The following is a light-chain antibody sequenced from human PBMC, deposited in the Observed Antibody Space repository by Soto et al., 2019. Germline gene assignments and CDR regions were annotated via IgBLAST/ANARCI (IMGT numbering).Light chain of an antibody. Sequence: EIVMTQSPATLSVSPGERVTLSCRASQSVSSNLAWYQQKPGQAPRLLVYGTSTRATGTPTRFSGSGTGTEFTLNISSLQSEDFAVYYCQQYNNWPRTFGQGTNVEIK. CDR2: GTS. J-gene: IGKJ1*01. V-gene: IGKV3-15*01. CDR3: QQYNNWPRT. CDR1: QSVSSN.